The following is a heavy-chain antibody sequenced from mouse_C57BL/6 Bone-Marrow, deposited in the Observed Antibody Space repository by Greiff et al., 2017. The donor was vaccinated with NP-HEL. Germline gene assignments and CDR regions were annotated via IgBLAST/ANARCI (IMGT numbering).Heavy chain of an antibody. D-gene: IGHD2-3*01. J-gene: IGHJ1*03. CDR1: GYTFTDYY. Sequence: EVKLQQSGPELVKPGASVKISCKASGYTFTDYYMNWVKQSHGKSLEWIGDINPNNGGTSYNQKFKGKATLTVDKSSSTAYMELRSLTSEDSAVYYCARSLDGYPPYFDVWGTGTTVTVSS. CDR3: ARSLDGYPPYFDV. CDR2: INPNNGGT. V-gene: IGHV1-26*01.